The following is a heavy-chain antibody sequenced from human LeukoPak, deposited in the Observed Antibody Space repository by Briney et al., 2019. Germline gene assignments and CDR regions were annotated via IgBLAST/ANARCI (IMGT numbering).Heavy chain of an antibody. CDR3: ARGGYSGSYYKFS. CDR1: GLTFTDYW. J-gene: IGHJ4*02. CDR2: ISKGGSIT. Sequence: PGGSQSLPCVASGLTFTDYWKHGVRHAPGKGPECLSRISKGGSITVYADSTKRRFTVSRDNDRSLVYLEVTSLRPEDTTVYYCARGGYSGSYYKFSWGPGTLVTVAS. D-gene: IGHD5-18*01. V-gene: IGHV3-74*01.